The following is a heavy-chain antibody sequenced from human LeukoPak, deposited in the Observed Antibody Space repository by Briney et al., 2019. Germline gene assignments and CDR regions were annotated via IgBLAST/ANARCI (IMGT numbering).Heavy chain of an antibody. CDR1: GGSIALYY. J-gene: IGHJ4*02. Sequence: HSETLSLTCTVSGGSIALYYWSWIRQPPGKGLEWIGYIYGGGSTNYNPSLKSRVTISRDTSKNQFSLRLSSVTAADTAVYYCARDRELGYWGQGALVTVSS. CDR2: IYGGGST. CDR3: ARDRELGY. D-gene: IGHD3-10*01. V-gene: IGHV4-59*01.